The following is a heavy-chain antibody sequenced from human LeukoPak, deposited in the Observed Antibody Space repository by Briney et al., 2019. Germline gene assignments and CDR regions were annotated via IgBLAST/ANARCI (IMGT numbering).Heavy chain of an antibody. Sequence: GGSLRLSCAASGFTFSNAWMSWVRQAPGKGLEWVGRIKSKTDGGTTDYAAPVKGRFTISRDDSKNTLYLQMNSLKTEDTAVYYCTTDRTIDSTFAFDIWGQGTMVTVSS. CDR2: IKSKTDGGTT. CDR1: GFTFSNAW. J-gene: IGHJ3*02. CDR3: TTDRTIDSTFAFDI. V-gene: IGHV3-15*01. D-gene: IGHD3-22*01.